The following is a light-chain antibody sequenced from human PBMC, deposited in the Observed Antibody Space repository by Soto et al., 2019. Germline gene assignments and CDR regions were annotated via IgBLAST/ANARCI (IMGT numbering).Light chain of an antibody. Sequence: TQSPSTLSASVGDRVTITFRASQSISRWLAWYQQKPGQAPRLLLYDASNRATGIPARFSGSGSGTDFTLTISNLESEDFAVYYCQQRSKWPITFGQGTRLEIK. V-gene: IGKV3-11*01. CDR1: QSISRW. CDR2: DAS. J-gene: IGKJ5*01. CDR3: QQRSKWPIT.